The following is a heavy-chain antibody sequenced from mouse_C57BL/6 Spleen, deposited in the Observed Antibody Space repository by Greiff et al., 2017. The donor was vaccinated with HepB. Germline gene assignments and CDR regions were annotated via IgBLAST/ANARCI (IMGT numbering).Heavy chain of an antibody. CDR2: IDPETGGT. CDR1: GYTFTDYE. Sequence: QVQLQQSGAELVRPGASVTLSCKASGYTFTDYEMHWVKQTPVHGLEWIGAIDPETGGTAYNQKFKGKAILTADKSSSTAYMELRSLTSEDSAVYYCTRSYYGSSYRFAYWGQGTLVTVSA. J-gene: IGHJ3*01. D-gene: IGHD1-1*01. V-gene: IGHV1-15*01. CDR3: TRSYYGSSYRFAY.